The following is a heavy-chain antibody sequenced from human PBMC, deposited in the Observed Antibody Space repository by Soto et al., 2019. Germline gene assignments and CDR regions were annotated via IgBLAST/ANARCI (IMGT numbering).Heavy chain of an antibody. CDR3: AKGGRQWLVTSDFNY. Sequence: VQLVESGGGVVQPWRSLRLSCAASGFTFSDYAMHWVRQAPGKGLEWVAVVSHDGRNTHYAYSVKGRFTISRDSSKNTVSLEMTSLRAEDTPVYYCAKGGRQWLVTSDFNYWRQGALVTVSS. V-gene: IGHV3-30*18. CDR2: VSHDGRNT. CDR1: GFTFSDYA. J-gene: IGHJ4*02. D-gene: IGHD6-19*01.